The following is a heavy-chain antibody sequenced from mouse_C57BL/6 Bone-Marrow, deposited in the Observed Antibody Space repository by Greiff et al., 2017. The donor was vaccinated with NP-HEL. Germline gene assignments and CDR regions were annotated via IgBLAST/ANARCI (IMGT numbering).Heavy chain of an antibody. V-gene: IGHV5-16*01. D-gene: IGHD4-1*02. CDR1: GFTFSDYY. Sequence: EVKLVESEGGLVQPGSSMKLSCTASGFTFSDYYMAWVRQVPEKGLEWVANINYDGSSTYYLDSLKSRFIISRDNAKNILYLQMSSLKSEDTATYYYARGQLGQGFAYWGQGTLVTVSA. CDR2: INYDGSST. CDR3: ARGQLGQGFAY. J-gene: IGHJ3*01.